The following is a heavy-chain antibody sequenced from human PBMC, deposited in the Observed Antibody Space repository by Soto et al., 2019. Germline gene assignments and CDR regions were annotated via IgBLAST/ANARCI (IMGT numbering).Heavy chain of an antibody. V-gene: IGHV1-8*01. CDR3: ARVDKQLVYEY. J-gene: IGHJ4*02. D-gene: IGHD6-13*01. CDR2: MNPNSGNA. Sequence: QVQLVQSGAEVEKPGASVKVSCKASGYTFTSYDNNWVRQATGQGLEWMGWMNPNSGNAGYAQKFQGRVTMTRNTSIGTAYMELSSLRSEDTAVYYCARVDKQLVYEYWGQGTLVTVSS. CDR1: GYTFTSYD.